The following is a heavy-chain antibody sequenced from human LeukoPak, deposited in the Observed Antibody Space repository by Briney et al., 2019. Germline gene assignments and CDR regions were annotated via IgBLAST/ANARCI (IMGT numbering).Heavy chain of an antibody. Sequence: SGGSLRLSCAASGFTFSSYAMSWVRPAPGKGLEWVSAISGSGGSTYYADSVKGRFTISRDNSKNTLYLQMNSLRAEDTAVYYCAKRGYGDYARGAFDIWGQGTMVTVSS. CDR2: ISGSGGST. V-gene: IGHV3-23*01. D-gene: IGHD4-17*01. CDR3: AKRGYGDYARGAFDI. J-gene: IGHJ3*02. CDR1: GFTFSSYA.